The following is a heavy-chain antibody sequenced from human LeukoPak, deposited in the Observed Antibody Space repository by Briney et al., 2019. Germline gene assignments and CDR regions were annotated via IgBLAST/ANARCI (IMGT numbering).Heavy chain of an antibody. Sequence: PGGSLRLSCAASGFTFSSYAMSWVRQAPGKGLEWVSVVTGSGGNTYYADSVKGRFTISRDNSKNTLYLQMNSLRAEDTAVYYCAKDFRQQLVPDAFDIWGQGTMVTVSS. CDR1: GFTFSSYA. J-gene: IGHJ3*02. CDR3: AKDFRQQLVPDAFDI. V-gene: IGHV3-23*01. CDR2: VTGSGGNT. D-gene: IGHD6-13*01.